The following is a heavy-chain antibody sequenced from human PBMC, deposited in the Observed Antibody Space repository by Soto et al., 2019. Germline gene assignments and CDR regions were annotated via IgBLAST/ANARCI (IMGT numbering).Heavy chain of an antibody. V-gene: IGHV3-74*01. CDR3: ARSGSWAVAGPYGMDV. D-gene: IGHD6-19*01. CDR2: INSDGSST. J-gene: IGHJ6*02. Sequence: GVPLRLSCAASGLTFIDYWMRWVLQAPGKGLVWVSRINSDGSSTSYADSVKGRFTISRGNAKNTLYLQMNSLRAEDTAVYYCARSGSWAVAGPYGMDVWGQGTTVTVSS. CDR1: GLTFIDYW.